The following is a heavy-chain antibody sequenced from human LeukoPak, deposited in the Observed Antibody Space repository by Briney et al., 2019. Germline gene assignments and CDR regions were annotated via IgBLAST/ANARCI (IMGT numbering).Heavy chain of an antibody. CDR1: GFTFSSYW. Sequence: PGGSLRLSCAVSGFTFSSYWMLWVRQAPGKGLVWVSRISSDGSSTDYADSVKGRFTISRDNAKNTLYLQMNSLRAEDTAVYYCASRIPYDSSSYWSQGTLVTVSS. V-gene: IGHV3-74*01. CDR3: ASRIPYDSSSY. CDR2: ISSDGSST. J-gene: IGHJ4*02. D-gene: IGHD3-22*01.